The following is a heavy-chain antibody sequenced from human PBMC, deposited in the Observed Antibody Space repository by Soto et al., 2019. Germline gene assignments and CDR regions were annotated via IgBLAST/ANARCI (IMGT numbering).Heavy chain of an antibody. V-gene: IGHV3-23*01. D-gene: IGHD6-19*01. Sequence: EVQLLETGGGLVQPGRSLRLSCAASGFTFSSYAMNWVRQAPGKGLEWVSAMSGTGGSTYYADSVKGRFTISRDNSKNTLYLQMNSLRVEDTAVFYCAKAGFSSFWSPSYCDYWSQGTLVTVSS. J-gene: IGHJ4*02. CDR2: MSGTGGST. CDR3: AKAGFSSFWSPSYCDY. CDR1: GFTFSSYA.